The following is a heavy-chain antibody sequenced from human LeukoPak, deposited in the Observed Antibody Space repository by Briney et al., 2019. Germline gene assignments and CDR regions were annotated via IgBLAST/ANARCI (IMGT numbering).Heavy chain of an antibody. CDR3: ARGNSAFDI. CDR2: ISSSSNTI. V-gene: IGHV3-48*01. J-gene: IGHJ3*02. D-gene: IGHD6-13*01. CDR1: GFTFSSYT. Sequence: GGSLRLSCAASGFTFSSYTMNWVRQAPGKGLEWLSYISSSSNTIYYADSVKGRFTISRDDAKNSLYLQMNSLRAEDTAVYYCARGNSAFDIWGQGTMVTVSS.